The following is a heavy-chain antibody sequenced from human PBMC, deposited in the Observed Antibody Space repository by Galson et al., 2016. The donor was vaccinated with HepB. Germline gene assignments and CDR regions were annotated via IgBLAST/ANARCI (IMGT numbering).Heavy chain of an antibody. CDR2: INTGNGNT. Sequence: SVKVSCKASGYTFRNHGISWVRQAPGQGLEWMGWINTGNGNTKYAQKFQDRVSISRDTSASTAHMELSSLRSEDTALYFCARDLLLWVDDPSLWGQGTLVTVSS. V-gene: IGHV1-3*04. CDR3: ARDLLLWVDDPSL. J-gene: IGHJ4*02. D-gene: IGHD3-10*01. CDR1: GYTFRNHG.